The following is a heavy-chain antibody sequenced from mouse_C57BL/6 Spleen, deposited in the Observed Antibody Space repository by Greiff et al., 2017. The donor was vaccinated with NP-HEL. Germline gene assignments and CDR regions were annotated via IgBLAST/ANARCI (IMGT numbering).Heavy chain of an antibody. Sequence: QVHVKQPGAELVKPGASVKLSCKASGYTFTSYWMHWVKQRPGQGLEWIGMIHPNSGSTNYNEKLKSKATLTVDKASSTAYMQISILTSVDSAVYYCARSYYGSSSWYFDVWGTGTTVTVSS. D-gene: IGHD1-1*01. J-gene: IGHJ1*03. CDR3: ARSYYGSSSWYFDV. CDR2: IHPNSGST. CDR1: GYTFTSYW. V-gene: IGHV1-64*01.